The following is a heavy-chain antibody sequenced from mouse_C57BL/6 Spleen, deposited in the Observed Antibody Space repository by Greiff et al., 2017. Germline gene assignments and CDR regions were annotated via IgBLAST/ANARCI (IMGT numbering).Heavy chain of an antibody. V-gene: IGHV1-18*01. CDR3: ARPNYSNYGWYFDV. Sequence: EVQLQQSGPELVKPGASVKIPCKASGYTFTDYNMDWVKQSHGKSLEWIGDINPNNGGTIYNQKFKGKATLTVDKSSSTAYMELRSLTSEDTAVYYCARPNYSNYGWYFDVWGTGTTVTVSS. CDR1: GYTFTDYN. D-gene: IGHD2-5*01. J-gene: IGHJ1*03. CDR2: INPNNGGT.